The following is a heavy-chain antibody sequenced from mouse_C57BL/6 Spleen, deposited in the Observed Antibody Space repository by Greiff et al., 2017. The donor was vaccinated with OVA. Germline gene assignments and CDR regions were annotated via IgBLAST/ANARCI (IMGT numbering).Heavy chain of an antibody. D-gene: IGHD1-1*01. CDR2: ISYDGSN. Sequence: VQLKESGPGLVKPSQSLSLTCSVTGYSITSGYYWNWIRQFPGNKLEWMGYISYDGSNNYNPSLKNRISITRDTSKNQFFLKLNSVTTEDTATYYCARGLSLGFAYWGQGTLVTVSA. CDR1: GYSITSGYY. J-gene: IGHJ3*01. V-gene: IGHV3-6*01. CDR3: ARGLSLGFAY.